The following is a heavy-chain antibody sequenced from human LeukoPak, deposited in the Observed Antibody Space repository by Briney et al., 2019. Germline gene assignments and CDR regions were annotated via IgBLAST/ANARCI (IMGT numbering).Heavy chain of an antibody. CDR2: IYYSGST. CDR1: GGSISSGGYY. Sequence: SETLSLTCTVSGGSISSGGYYWSWIRQHPGTGLEWIGYIYYSGSTYYNPSLKSRVTISVDTSKNQFSLKLSSVTAADTAVYYCARVQYSSSWRTSDYWGQGTLVTVSS. D-gene: IGHD6-13*01. V-gene: IGHV4-31*03. CDR3: ARVQYSSSWRTSDY. J-gene: IGHJ4*02.